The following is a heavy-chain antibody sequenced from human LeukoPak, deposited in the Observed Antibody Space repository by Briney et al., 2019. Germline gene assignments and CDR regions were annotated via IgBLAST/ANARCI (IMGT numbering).Heavy chain of an antibody. D-gene: IGHD6-13*01. J-gene: IGHJ6*03. CDR2: ISGSGGRT. V-gene: IGHV3-23*01. CDR3: ARDSSSWSDHYYYYYMDV. CDR1: GFTFSNYG. Sequence: GGTLRLSCAVSGFTFSNYGMSWVRQAPGKGLEWVSTISGSGGRTYYADSVKGRFTISRDNAKNSLYLQMNSLRAEDTAVYYCARDSSSWSDHYYYYYMDVWGKGTTVTVSS.